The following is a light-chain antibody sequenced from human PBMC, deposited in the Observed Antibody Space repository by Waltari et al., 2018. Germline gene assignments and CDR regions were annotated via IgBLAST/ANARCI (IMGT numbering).Light chain of an antibody. CDR3: CSYAGSSIWL. CDR1: SSYFWCYEL. V-gene: IGLV2-23*02. CDR2: EVL. Sequence: QSALPQPASVSGSPGPSITLPCPGTSSYFWCYELSSWSQPPPGKAPKLMIYEVLKRPSGVSNRFSGSKSGNTASLTISGLQAEDEADYFCCSYAGSSIWLFGGGTKLTVL. J-gene: IGLJ3*02.